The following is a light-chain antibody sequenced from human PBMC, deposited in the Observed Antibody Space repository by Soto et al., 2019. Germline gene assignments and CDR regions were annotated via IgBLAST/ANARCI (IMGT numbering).Light chain of an antibody. CDR1: QDISHY. CDR2: DAS. V-gene: IGKV1-33*01. CDR3: QQYDDLPIT. Sequence: DIQMTQSPSSLSASGGDTVTITCQASQDISHYLNWYQQKPGKALKLLIYDASNLHPGVPSRFRGSGSGTEFSFNITSLQPEDVATDYCQQYDDLPITFGQGTRLEIK. J-gene: IGKJ5*01.